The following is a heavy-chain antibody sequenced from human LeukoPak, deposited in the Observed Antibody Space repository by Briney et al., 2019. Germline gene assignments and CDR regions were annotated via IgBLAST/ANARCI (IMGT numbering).Heavy chain of an antibody. CDR2: ISGSGGST. Sequence: GGSLRLSCAASGFTFSSYAMSWVRQAPGKGLEWVSAISGSGGSTYYADSVKGRFTISRDNSKNTLYLQVNSLRAEDTAVYYCAKVLSPYCSSTNCYNFDYWGQGTLVTVSS. CDR3: AKVLSPYCSSTNCYNFDY. CDR1: GFTFSSYA. V-gene: IGHV3-23*01. J-gene: IGHJ4*02. D-gene: IGHD2-2*01.